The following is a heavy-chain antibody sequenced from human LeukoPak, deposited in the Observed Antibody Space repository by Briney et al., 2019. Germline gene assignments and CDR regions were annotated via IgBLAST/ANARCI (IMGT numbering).Heavy chain of an antibody. J-gene: IGHJ6*03. D-gene: IGHD3-3*01. V-gene: IGHV3-11*04. CDR1: GFTFSDYY. CDR2: ISSSGSTI. CDR3: ARASTYDFWSYTYYYYYMDV. Sequence: GGSLRLSCAASGFTFSDYYMTWIRQTPGKGLEWVSYISSSGSTIYYADSVKGRFTISRDNAKNSLYLQMNSLRAEDTAVYYCARASTYDFWSYTYYYYYMDVWGKGTTVTVSS.